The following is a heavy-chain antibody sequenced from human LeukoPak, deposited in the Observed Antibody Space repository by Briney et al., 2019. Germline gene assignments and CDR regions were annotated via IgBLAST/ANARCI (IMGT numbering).Heavy chain of an antibody. CDR3: TKEPTPYTSGWYFQH. J-gene: IGHJ1*01. Sequence: PGRSLRLSCAASGFIFSNYGMHWVRQAPGKGLEWVAGISHDGRTEFYADSVKGRFTISRDNSKNTLDLQMFSLRAEDTAVYYCTKEPTPYTSGWYFQHWGQGTLVTVSS. D-gene: IGHD6-25*01. CDR2: ISHDGRTE. V-gene: IGHV3-30*18. CDR1: GFIFSNYG.